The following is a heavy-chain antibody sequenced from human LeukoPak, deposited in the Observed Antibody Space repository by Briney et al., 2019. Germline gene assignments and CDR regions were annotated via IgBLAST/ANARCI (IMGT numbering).Heavy chain of an antibody. CDR2: IKQDGSEK. CDR1: GFTFSSYW. Sequence: PGGSLRLSCAASGFTFSSYWMSWVRQAPGKGLEWVANIKQDGSEKYYVDSVKGRFTISRDNAKNSLYLQMNSLRAEDTAVYYCARGLNYYYDSSGYPPPEYFQHWGQGTLVAVSS. D-gene: IGHD3-22*01. J-gene: IGHJ1*01. V-gene: IGHV3-7*01. CDR3: ARGLNYYYDSSGYPPPEYFQH.